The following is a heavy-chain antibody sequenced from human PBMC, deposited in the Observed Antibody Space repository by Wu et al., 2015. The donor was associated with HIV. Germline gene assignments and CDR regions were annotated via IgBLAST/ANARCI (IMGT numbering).Heavy chain of an antibody. V-gene: IGHV1-46*01. CDR1: GYTFSSYG. CDR2: INPSGGST. CDR3: ARGGIWFWGPYGDYGSGMDV. J-gene: IGHJ6*02. D-gene: IGHD4-17*01. Sequence: QVQLVQSGAEVKKPGASVKVSCKASGYTFSSYGISWVRQAPGQGLEWMGIINPSGGSTSYAQKFQGRVTMTRDTSTSTVYMELSSLRSEDTAVYYCARGGIWFWGPYGDYGSGMDVWGQGTTVTVSS.